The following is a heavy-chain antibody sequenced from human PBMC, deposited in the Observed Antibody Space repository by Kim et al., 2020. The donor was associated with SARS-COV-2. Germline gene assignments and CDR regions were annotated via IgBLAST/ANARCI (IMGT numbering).Heavy chain of an antibody. CDR1: GFTFSSYS. V-gene: IGHV3-48*02. D-gene: IGHD3-3*01. CDR2: ISSSSSTI. J-gene: IGHJ4*02. Sequence: GGSLRLSCAASGFTFSSYSMNWVRQAPGKGLEWVSYISSSSSTIYYADSVKGRFTISRDNAKNSLYLQMNSLRDEDTAVYYCARDAPSSYYDFWSGYSNFDYWGQGTLVTVSS. CDR3: ARDAPSSYYDFWSGYSNFDY.